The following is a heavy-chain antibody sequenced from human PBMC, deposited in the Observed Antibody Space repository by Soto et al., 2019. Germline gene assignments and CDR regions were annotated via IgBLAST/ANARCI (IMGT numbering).Heavy chain of an antibody. V-gene: IGHV4-31*03. Sequence: QVQLQESGPGLVKPSQTLSLTCSVSGGSITSGGYAWTWIRQRPGKGLEWIGNIYYGGSTYYNPSLNSRTTISIDTPKNQSSLKVNSITAADTALYFCARDGRGANSYVVDVFDIWGQGTMVTVS. CDR1: GGSITSGGYA. D-gene: IGHD5-18*01. J-gene: IGHJ3*02. CDR3: ARDGRGANSYVVDVFDI. CDR2: IYYGGST.